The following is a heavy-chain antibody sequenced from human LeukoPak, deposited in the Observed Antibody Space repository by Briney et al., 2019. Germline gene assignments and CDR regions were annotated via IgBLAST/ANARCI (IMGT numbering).Heavy chain of an antibody. CDR3: ARVRDFWSGYEFDP. D-gene: IGHD3-3*01. J-gene: IGHJ5*02. CDR1: GYTFTSYG. Sequence: ASVKVSCKASGYTFTSYGISWVRQAPGQGLEWMGWISAYNGNTNYAQKLQGRVTMTTDTSTSTAYMELRSLRSEDTAVYYCARVRDFWSGYEFDPWGQGTLVTVSS. V-gene: IGHV1-18*01. CDR2: ISAYNGNT.